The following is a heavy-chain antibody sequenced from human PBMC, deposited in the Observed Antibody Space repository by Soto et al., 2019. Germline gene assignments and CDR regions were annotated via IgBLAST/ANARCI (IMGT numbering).Heavy chain of an antibody. J-gene: IGHJ5*01. CDR3: GRVVEGASRYTDPDS. CDR2: VYHNGGA. Sequence: QVHLQESGPGLVKPSETLSLTCTVSGVSIHNSHSFWAWSRQPPGKGLQFIASVYHNGGAHYNSSLKSRVTISVDTANYQVSLRMRSLTAADTAFYYCGRVVEGASRYTDPDSWGQGIPVTVSS. V-gene: IGHV4-39*01. CDR1: GVSIHNSHSF. D-gene: IGHD2-21*01.